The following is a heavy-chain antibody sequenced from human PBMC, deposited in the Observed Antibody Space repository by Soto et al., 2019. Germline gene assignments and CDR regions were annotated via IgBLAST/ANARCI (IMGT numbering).Heavy chain of an antibody. CDR3: ARAKFSKWPPDY. CDR1: GFSVSSSY. V-gene: IGHV3-53*02. J-gene: IGHJ4*02. CDR2: IYRGDSP. D-gene: IGHD3-3*02. Sequence: DVQLVQTGGGLIQPGGSLRLSCAASGFSVSSSYMSWVRQAPGKGLEWVSVIYRGDSPDYADSVKGRFTIFRDNFKNTLYLHMNSLRVEDTAVYYCARAKFSKWPPDYWGQGTLVTVSS.